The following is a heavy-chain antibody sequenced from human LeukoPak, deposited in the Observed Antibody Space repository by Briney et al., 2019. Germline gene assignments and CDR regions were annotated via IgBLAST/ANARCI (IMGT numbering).Heavy chain of an antibody. V-gene: IGHV1-24*01. CDR3: ATGGYSYGPTDAFDI. Sequence: GASVKVSCKVSGYTLTELSMHWVRQAPGKGLEWMGGFDPEDGETIYAQKFQGRVTMTEDTPTDTAYMELSSLRSEDTAVYCCATGGYSYGPTDAFDIWGQGTMVTVSS. D-gene: IGHD5-18*01. CDR2: FDPEDGET. CDR1: GYTLTELS. J-gene: IGHJ3*02.